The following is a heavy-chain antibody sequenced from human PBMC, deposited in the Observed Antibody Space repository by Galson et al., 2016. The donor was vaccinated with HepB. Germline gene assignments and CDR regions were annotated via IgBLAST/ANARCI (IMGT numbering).Heavy chain of an antibody. V-gene: IGHV3-9*01. CDR3: TTLPSMYRGVHSDY. J-gene: IGHJ4*02. D-gene: IGHD3-10*01. CDR1: GFTFDDYA. CDR2: VSWNSVKV. Sequence: SLRLSCATSGFTFDDYAMHWVRQPPGKGLEWVSGVSWNSVKVAYADSVEGRFTISRDNSKNSLFLQMNGLTEEDTALYYCTTLPSMYRGVHSDYWVQGTLVIVSS.